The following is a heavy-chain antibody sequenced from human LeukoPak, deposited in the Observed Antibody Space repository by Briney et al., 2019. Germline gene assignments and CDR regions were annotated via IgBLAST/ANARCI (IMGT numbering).Heavy chain of an antibody. Sequence: PGGSLRLSCAASGFTFSSYGIHWVRQAPGKGLEWVAVIWYDGSRKYYADSVKGRSTISRDDSKNTLYLQMNSLRAEDTAVYYCARDFGVTNYHFDYWGQGTLVTVSS. D-gene: IGHD3-16*01. V-gene: IGHV3-33*08. CDR2: IWYDGSRK. J-gene: IGHJ4*02. CDR1: GFTFSSYG. CDR3: ARDFGVTNYHFDY.